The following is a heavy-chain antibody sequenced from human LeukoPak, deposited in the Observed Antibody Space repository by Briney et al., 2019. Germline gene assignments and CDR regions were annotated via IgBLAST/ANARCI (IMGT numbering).Heavy chain of an antibody. V-gene: IGHV3-23*01. CDR2: ISGSGGHT. Sequence: GGSLRLSCAASGFTFNSYSMSCVRQAPGKGLEWVSLISGSGGHTYYADSVKGRFTISRDDSKNTLYLEMNNLRAEDTAVFYCAREPPHCGGDCFSLLDNWGQGTLVTVSS. D-gene: IGHD2-21*02. J-gene: IGHJ4*02. CDR1: GFTFNSYS. CDR3: AREPPHCGGDCFSLLDN.